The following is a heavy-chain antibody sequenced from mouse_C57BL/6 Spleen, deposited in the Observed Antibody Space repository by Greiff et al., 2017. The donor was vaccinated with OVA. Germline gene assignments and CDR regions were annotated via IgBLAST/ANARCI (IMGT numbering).Heavy chain of an antibody. CDR1: GYTFTDYY. V-gene: IGHV1-26*01. CDR3: ARNPNYYGSSYAMDY. D-gene: IGHD1-1*01. J-gene: IGHJ4*01. CDR2: INPNNGGT. Sequence: EVQLQQSGPELVKPGASVKISCKASGYTFTDYYMNWVKQSHGKSLEWIGDINPNNGGTSYNQKFKGKATLTVDKSSSTAYMELRSLTSEDSAVYYCARNPNYYGSSYAMDYWGQGTSVTVSS.